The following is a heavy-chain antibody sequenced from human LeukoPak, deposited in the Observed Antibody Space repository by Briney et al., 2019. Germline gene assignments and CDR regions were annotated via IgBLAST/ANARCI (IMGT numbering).Heavy chain of an antibody. Sequence: PSETLSLTCTVSGGSISSSSYYWGWIRQHPGKGLEWIGYIYYSGSTYYNPSLKSRVTISVDTSKNQFSLKLSSVTAADTAVYYCARDDSSDNYGMDVWGQGTTVTVSS. CDR1: GGSISSSSYY. D-gene: IGHD3-22*01. CDR3: ARDDSSDNYGMDV. J-gene: IGHJ6*02. CDR2: IYYSGST. V-gene: IGHV4-31*03.